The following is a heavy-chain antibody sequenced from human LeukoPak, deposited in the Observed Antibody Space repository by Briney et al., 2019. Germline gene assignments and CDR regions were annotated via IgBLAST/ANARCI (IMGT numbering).Heavy chain of an antibody. V-gene: IGHV4-34*01. D-gene: IGHD5-12*01. J-gene: IGHJ3*02. CDR3: ARTAYNGYDDDAFDI. Sequence: KPSETLSLTCAVYGGSFGGYYWSWIRQPPGKGLEWIGEINHSGSTNYNPSLKSRVTISVDTSKNQFSLKVSSVTAADTAVYYCARTAYNGYDDDAFDIWGQGTMVTVSS. CDR2: INHSGST. CDR1: GGSFGGYY.